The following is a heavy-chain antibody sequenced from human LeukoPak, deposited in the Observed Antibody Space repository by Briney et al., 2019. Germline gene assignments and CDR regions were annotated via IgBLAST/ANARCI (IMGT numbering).Heavy chain of an antibody. V-gene: IGHV4-34*01. CDR1: GGSFSGYY. CDR3: ARAGSYYVRHFQH. Sequence: PSETLSLTCAVYGGSFSGYYWSWIRQPPGKGLEWIGEINHSGSTNYNPSLKSRVTISVDTSKNQFSLKLSFVTAADTAVYYCARAGSYYVRHFQHWGQGTLVTVSS. D-gene: IGHD1-26*01. CDR2: INHSGST. J-gene: IGHJ1*01.